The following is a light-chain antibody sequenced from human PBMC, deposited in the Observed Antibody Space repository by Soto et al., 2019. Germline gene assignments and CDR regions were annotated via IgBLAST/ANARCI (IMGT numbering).Light chain of an antibody. V-gene: IGKV1-8*01. J-gene: IGKJ4*01. CDR2: AAS. CDR1: QGISSY. Sequence: AIRMTQSPSSLSASTGDRVTITCRASQGISSYFAWYQQKPGKAPKLLIYAASTLQSGVPSRFSGSGSGTDFTLTISCLQSEDFATYYCQQYYSYPRTFGGGTKVEIK. CDR3: QQYYSYPRT.